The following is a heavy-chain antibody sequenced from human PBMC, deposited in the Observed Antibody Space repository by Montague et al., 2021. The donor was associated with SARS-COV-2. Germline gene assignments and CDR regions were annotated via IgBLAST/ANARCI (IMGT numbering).Heavy chain of an antibody. J-gene: IGHJ3*02. CDR2: IYYSGST. D-gene: IGHD3-22*01. CDR3: ARVQGITMIVVVIGAFDI. V-gene: IGHV4-31*02. Sequence: IYYSGSTYYNPSLKSRVTKSVDTSKNQFSLKLSSVTAADTAVYYCARVQGITMIVVVIGAFDIWGKGTMGTVSS.